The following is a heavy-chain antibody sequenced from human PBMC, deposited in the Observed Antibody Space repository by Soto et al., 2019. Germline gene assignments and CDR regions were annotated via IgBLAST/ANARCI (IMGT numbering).Heavy chain of an antibody. CDR2: IIPSFGTA. CDR1: GGTFSSYA. V-gene: IGHV1-69*12. CDR3: ARAGQQLLHRPYYYGMDV. D-gene: IGHD6-13*01. J-gene: IGHJ6*02. Sequence: QVQLVQSGAEVKKPGSSVKVSCKASGGTFSSYAISWVRQAPGQGLEWMGGIIPSFGTANYEQKFQGRVTITADEATSTAYMELSSLRSEDTGVYYCARAGQQLLHRPYYYGMDVWGQGSTVTVSS.